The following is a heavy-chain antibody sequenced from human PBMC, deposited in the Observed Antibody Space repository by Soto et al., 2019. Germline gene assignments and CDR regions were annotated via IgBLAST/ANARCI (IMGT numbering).Heavy chain of an antibody. Sequence: SVKVSCKASGGTFSSYAISWVRQAPGQGLEWMGGIIPIFGTANYAQKFQGRVTITADESTSTAYMELSSLRSEDTAVYYRARALRIAAAGTHNYYYGMDVWGQGTTVTVSS. V-gene: IGHV1-69*13. CDR1: GGTFSSYA. CDR2: IIPIFGTA. J-gene: IGHJ6*02. D-gene: IGHD6-13*01. CDR3: ARALRIAAAGTHNYYYGMDV.